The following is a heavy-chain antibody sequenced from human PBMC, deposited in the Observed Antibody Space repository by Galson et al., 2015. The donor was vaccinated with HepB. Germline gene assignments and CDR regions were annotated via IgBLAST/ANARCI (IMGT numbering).Heavy chain of an antibody. J-gene: IGHJ4*02. D-gene: IGHD2-2*01. V-gene: IGHV3-23*01. CDR3: AKEGYCSSTSCYEWSPNVDF. Sequence: SLRLSCAASGFTFSSYAMSWVRQAPGKGLEWVSAISGSGGSTYYADSVRGRFTISRDNSKNTLYLQMNSLRAEDTALYYCAKEGYCSSTSCYEWSPNVDFWGQGTLVSVSS. CDR1: GFTFSSYA. CDR2: ISGSGGST.